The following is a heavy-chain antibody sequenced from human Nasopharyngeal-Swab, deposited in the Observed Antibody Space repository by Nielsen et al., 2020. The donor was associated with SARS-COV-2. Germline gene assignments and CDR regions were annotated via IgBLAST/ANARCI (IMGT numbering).Heavy chain of an antibody. CDR2: INPNSGGT. V-gene: IGHV1-2*06. Sequence: ASVKVSCKASGYTFTGYYMHWVRQAPGQGLEWMGRINPNSGGTNYAQKFQGRVTMTRDTSISTAYMELSRLRSDDTAVYYCARGADYYDFWSGYPSGMDVWGQGTTVTVSS. J-gene: IGHJ6*02. CDR1: GYTFTGYY. D-gene: IGHD3-3*01. CDR3: ARGADYYDFWSGYPSGMDV.